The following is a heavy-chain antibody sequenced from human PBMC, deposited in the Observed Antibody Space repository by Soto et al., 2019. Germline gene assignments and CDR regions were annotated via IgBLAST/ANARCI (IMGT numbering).Heavy chain of an antibody. CDR1: GGSFSGYY. J-gene: IGHJ6*02. Sequence: PSETLSLTCAVYGGSFSGYYWTWIRHPPGTGLEWIGEIDHSGSTTYNPSLKSRVTISVDTSKNQFSLKLNSLTAADTAVYYCARDLWGYCGTDCYPLDVWGQGTTVT. CDR3: ARDLWGYCGTDCYPLDV. CDR2: IDHSGST. D-gene: IGHD2-21*02. V-gene: IGHV4-34*01.